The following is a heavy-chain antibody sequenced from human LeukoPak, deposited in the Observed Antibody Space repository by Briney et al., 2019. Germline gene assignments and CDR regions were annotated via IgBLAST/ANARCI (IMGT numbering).Heavy chain of an antibody. CDR1: GGSISSYY. CDR3: ARSSDYYDTMDV. Sequence: RSETLSLTCTVSGGSISSYYWSWIRQPAGKGLEWIGRIYTSGSTNYNPSLRSRVTMSVDTSKNQLSLKLSSVTAADTAVYYCARSSDYYDTMDVWGQGTTVTVSS. J-gene: IGHJ6*02. CDR2: IYTSGST. D-gene: IGHD3-22*01. V-gene: IGHV4-4*07.